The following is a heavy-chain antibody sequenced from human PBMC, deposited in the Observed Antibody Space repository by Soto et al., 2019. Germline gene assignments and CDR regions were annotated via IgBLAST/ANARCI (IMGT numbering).Heavy chain of an antibody. CDR2: IYYSGST. D-gene: IGHD3-10*01. J-gene: IGHJ4*02. CDR3: ARADYYGSGNFDY. Sequence: KTSETLSLTCTVSGGSISSGDYYWSWIRQPPGKGLEWIGYIYYSGSTYYNPSLKSRVTISVDTSKNQFSLKLSSVTAADTAVYYCARADYYGSGNFDYWGQGTLVTVSS. CDR1: GGSISSGDYY. V-gene: IGHV4-30-4*01.